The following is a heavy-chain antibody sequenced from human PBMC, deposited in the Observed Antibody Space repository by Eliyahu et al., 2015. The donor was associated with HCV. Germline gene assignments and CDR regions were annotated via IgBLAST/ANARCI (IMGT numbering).Heavy chain of an antibody. CDR1: GFIFSNHW. CDR2: IKDDGRLT. D-gene: IGHD2-21*01. CDR3: VREENSYCESDTCYSDFDY. V-gene: IGHV3-7*01. J-gene: IGHJ4*02. Sequence: EVQLVESXGGLAQPGGSLRLSCAASGFIFSNHWMTWVRQGPGKGLEWVANIKDDGRLTYYVDSVRGRFTISRDNAKGSLYLQMNNLRVEDTAVYFCVREENSYCESDTCYSDFDYWGQGTLVTVSS.